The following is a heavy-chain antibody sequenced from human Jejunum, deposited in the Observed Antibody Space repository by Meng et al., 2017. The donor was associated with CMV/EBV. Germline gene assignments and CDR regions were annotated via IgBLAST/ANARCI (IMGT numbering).Heavy chain of an antibody. V-gene: IGHV4-30-4*08. Sequence: QGQRQESGPGLVKPSPTLSLPCSVSGGSIGSGDYYWSWIRQPPGKGLEWIGYIHDTGSTYYNPSLKSRVDISLGTSRNHFSLTLSSVTAEDTAVYFCARGSIFVSFDSWGQGTLVTVSS. CDR2: IHDTGST. D-gene: IGHD3-3*01. J-gene: IGHJ4*02. CDR3: ARGSIFVSFDS. CDR1: GGSIGSGDYY.